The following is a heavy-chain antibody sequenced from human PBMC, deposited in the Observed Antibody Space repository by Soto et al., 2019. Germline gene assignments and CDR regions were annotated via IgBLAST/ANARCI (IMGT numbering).Heavy chain of an antibody. V-gene: IGHV3-30-3*01. CDR3: AREATLYCCDC. D-gene: IGHD3-16*01. CDR1: GFTFSSYA. Sequence: QVQLVESGGGVVQPGRSLRLSCAASGFTFSSYAMHWVRQAPGKGLEWVAVISYDGSDKYYADSVKGRFTISRDNSKNTLYLQMNSLRAEDTAVYSCAREATLYCCDCWGQGTLVTVSS. J-gene: IGHJ4*02. CDR2: ISYDGSDK.